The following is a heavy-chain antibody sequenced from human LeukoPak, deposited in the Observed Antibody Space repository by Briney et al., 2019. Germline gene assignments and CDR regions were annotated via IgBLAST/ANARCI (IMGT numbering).Heavy chain of an antibody. Sequence: PGGSLRLSCAASGFTFSSYGMHWVRQAPGKGLEWVAVISYYGSNKYYADSVKGRFTISRDNSKNTLYLQMNSLRAEDTAVYYCTREWGYSGYEEYAFDIWGQGTMVTVSS. CDR1: GFTFSSYG. CDR3: TREWGYSGYEEYAFDI. CDR2: ISYYGSNK. V-gene: IGHV3-30*03. J-gene: IGHJ3*02. D-gene: IGHD5-12*01.